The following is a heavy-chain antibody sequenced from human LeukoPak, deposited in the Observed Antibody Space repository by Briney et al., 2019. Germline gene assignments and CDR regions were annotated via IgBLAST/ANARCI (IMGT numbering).Heavy chain of an antibody. CDR1: GFTFSGSA. D-gene: IGHD6-19*01. CDR2: IRSKANSYAT. Sequence: PGGSLRLSCAASGFTFSGSAMHWVRQASGKGLEWVGRIRSKANSYATAYAASVKGRFTISRDDSKSTAYLQMNSLKTEDTAVYYCTSPTRPGYSSGPTVDYWGQGTLVTVSS. J-gene: IGHJ4*02. CDR3: TSPTRPGYSSGPTVDY. V-gene: IGHV3-73*01.